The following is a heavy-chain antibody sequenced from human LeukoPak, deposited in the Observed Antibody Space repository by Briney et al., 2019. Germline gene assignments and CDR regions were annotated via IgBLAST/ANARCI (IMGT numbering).Heavy chain of an antibody. Sequence: SETLSLTCTFSGDSIRSYYWSWIRQPPGKGLEWLGYIYYSGTTNYNPSLKSRLTMSLDTSKKQLSLRLTSVTAADTAVYYCARHLRSFPDCWGQGTLVTVSS. D-gene: IGHD3-3*02. J-gene: IGHJ4*02. CDR1: GDSIRSYY. CDR2: IYYSGTT. V-gene: IGHV4-59*08. CDR3: ARHLRSFPDC.